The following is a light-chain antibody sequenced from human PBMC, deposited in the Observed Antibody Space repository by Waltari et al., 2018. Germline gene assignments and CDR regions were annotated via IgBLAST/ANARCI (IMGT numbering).Light chain of an antibody. CDR1: SGSISATSY. Sequence: QTVVTQEPSLSVSPGGTVTLTCALSSGSISATSYATWYQQTPGQAPRTLVYKANPRSSGVPERFSGSILENKAALTITGAQADDECDYYCALYMGGGIWVFGGGTKLTVL. CDR3: ALYMGGGIWV. CDR2: KAN. J-gene: IGLJ3*02. V-gene: IGLV8-61*01.